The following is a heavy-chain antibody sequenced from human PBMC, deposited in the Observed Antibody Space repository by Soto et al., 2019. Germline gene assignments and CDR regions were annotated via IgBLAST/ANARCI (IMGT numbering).Heavy chain of an antibody. CDR3: ARDQIRGSSLDFWSGYYKGYYYYYGMDV. Sequence: SETLSLTGPVSVGSISSYYWSWIRQPPGKGLEWIGYIYYIGSTNYNPSLKIRVTISVDTSKNQFSLKLSSVTAADTAVYYCARDQIRGSSLDFWSGYYKGYYYYYGMDVWGQGTTVTVSS. CDR2: IYYIGST. J-gene: IGHJ6*02. V-gene: IGHV4-59*01. CDR1: VGSISSYY. D-gene: IGHD3-3*01.